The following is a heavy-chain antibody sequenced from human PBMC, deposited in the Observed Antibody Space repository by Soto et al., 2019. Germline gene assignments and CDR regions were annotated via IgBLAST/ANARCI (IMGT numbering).Heavy chain of an antibody. D-gene: IGHD3-22*01. Sequence: QVQLVESGGGVVQSGRSLRLSCAASEFPFSSYGMHWVRQAPGKGLEWVAVISHDGSTKYYADSVKGRFTISRDNSKNTLYLKMNSLSAEDTAVYYCAKPFQRSGYYYDFWYFDLWGRGTLVTVSS. CDR1: EFPFSSYG. J-gene: IGHJ2*01. V-gene: IGHV3-30*18. CDR3: AKPFQRSGYYYDFWYFDL. CDR2: ISHDGSTK.